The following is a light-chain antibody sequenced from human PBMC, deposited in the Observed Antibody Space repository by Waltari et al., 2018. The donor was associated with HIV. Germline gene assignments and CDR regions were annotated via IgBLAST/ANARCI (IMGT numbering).Light chain of an antibody. J-gene: IGLJ1*01. CDR1: SSDVGGYNY. Sequence: QSALTQPASVSGSPGQSITISCTGTSSDVGGYNYVYWYQQHPGKAPKLMIYEVTNRPSGVSNRVSGSKSGNTASLTISGLQAEDEADYYCSSYKSSSTPYVVGTGTKVTVL. V-gene: IGLV2-14*01. CDR2: EVT. CDR3: SSYKSSSTPYV.